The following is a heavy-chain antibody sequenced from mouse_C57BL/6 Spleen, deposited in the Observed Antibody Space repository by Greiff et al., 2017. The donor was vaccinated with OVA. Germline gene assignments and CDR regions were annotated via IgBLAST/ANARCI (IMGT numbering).Heavy chain of an antibody. CDR2: IDPSDSYT. Sequence: VQLQQPGAELVMPGASVKLSCKASGYTFTSYWMHWVKQRPGQGLEWIGEIDPSDSYTNYNQKFKGKSTLTVEKSSSTASMQLSSLTSEDSAVYYCARREYGSSSDWYFDVWGTGTTVTVSS. CDR3: ARREYGSSSDWYFDV. CDR1: GYTFTSYW. V-gene: IGHV1-69*01. J-gene: IGHJ1*03. D-gene: IGHD1-1*01.